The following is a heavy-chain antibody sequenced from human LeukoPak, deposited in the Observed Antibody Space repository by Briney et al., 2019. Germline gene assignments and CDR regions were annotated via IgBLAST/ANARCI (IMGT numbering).Heavy chain of an antibody. Sequence: GGSLRLSCAASGFTFSSYSMNWVRQAPGKGLEWVSSISSSSSYIYYADSVKGRFTISRDNAKNSLYLQMNSLRAEDTAVYYCARKSIAEDGFDPWGQGTLVTVSS. CDR2: ISSSSSYI. D-gene: IGHD6-6*01. J-gene: IGHJ5*02. CDR1: GFTFSSYS. CDR3: ARKSIAEDGFDP. V-gene: IGHV3-21*01.